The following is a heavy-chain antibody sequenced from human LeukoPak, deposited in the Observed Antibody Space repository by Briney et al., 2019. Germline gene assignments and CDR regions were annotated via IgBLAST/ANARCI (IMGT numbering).Heavy chain of an antibody. CDR2: LSWDGSST. CDR1: GFTFDDYA. V-gene: IGHV3-43*01. CDR3: AAGALYYYENSGYHY. D-gene: IGHD3-22*01. J-gene: IGHJ4*02. Sequence: AGGSLRLSCAASGFTFDDYAMHWVRQPPGKGLEWVSLLSWDGSSTYYADSVKGRFTISRDNSKNSLYLQMNSLRSEDTAFYYCAAGALYYYENSGYHYWGQGTLVTVSS.